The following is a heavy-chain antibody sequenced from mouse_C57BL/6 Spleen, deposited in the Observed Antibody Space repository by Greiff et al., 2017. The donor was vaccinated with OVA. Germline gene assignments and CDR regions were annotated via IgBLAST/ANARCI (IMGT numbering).Heavy chain of an antibody. CDR3: APFYYDYGWYFDV. Sequence: VQLKESGPELVKPGASVKISCKASGYSFTDYNMNWVKQSNGKSLEWIGVINPNYGTTSYTQKFKGKATLTVDQSSSTAYMQLNSLTSEDSAVYYCAPFYYDYGWYFDVWGTGTTVTVSS. D-gene: IGHD2-4*01. CDR1: GYSFTDYN. CDR2: INPNYGTT. J-gene: IGHJ1*03. V-gene: IGHV1-39*01.